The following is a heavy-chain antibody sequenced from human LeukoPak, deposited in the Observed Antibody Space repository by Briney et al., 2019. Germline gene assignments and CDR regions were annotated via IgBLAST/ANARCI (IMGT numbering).Heavy chain of an antibody. CDR1: GFTFSRYA. Sequence: GGSLRLSCAASGFTFSRYAMNWVRQAPGKGLEWVSAISGSGGSTYYADSVKGRFTISRDNSKNTLYLQMNSLRAEDTAVYYCAKYAAMVEYYFDYWGQGTLVTVSS. D-gene: IGHD5-18*01. J-gene: IGHJ4*02. CDR2: ISGSGGST. V-gene: IGHV3-23*01. CDR3: AKYAAMVEYYFDY.